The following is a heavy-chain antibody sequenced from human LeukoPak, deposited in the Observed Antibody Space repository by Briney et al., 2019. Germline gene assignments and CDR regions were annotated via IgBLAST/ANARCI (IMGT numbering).Heavy chain of an antibody. D-gene: IGHD6-6*01. CDR1: GYTFTGYY. Sequence: ASVKVSCKASGYTFTGYYMHWVRQAPGQGLEWMGWINPNSGGTNYAQKFQGWVTMTRDTSISTAYMELSRLRSDDTAVYYCARDRVEYSSSSHYYYYMDVWGKGTTVTVSS. CDR2: INPNSGGT. V-gene: IGHV1-2*04. J-gene: IGHJ6*03. CDR3: ARDRVEYSSSSHYYYYMDV.